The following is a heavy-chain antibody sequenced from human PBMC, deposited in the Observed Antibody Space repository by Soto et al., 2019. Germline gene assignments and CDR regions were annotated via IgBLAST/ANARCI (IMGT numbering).Heavy chain of an antibody. CDR2: IYHSGST. V-gene: IGHV4-4*02. CDR3: VRDVNYYGSGYYYYYGMDV. J-gene: IGHJ6*02. CDR1: GGSISSSNW. Sequence: SETLSLTCAVSGGSISSSNWWSWVRQPPGKGLEWIGEIYHSGSTNYNPSLKSRVTISVDKSKNQFSLKLSSVTAADTAVYYCVRDVNYYGSGYYYYYGMDVWGQGTTVTVSS. D-gene: IGHD3-10*01.